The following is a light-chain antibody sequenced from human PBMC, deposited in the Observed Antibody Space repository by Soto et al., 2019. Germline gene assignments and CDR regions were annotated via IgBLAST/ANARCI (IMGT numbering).Light chain of an antibody. Sequence: QSALTQPASVSGSPRQSITISCSGTSSDVGGYNYVSWYQQHPGKVPKLMIYDVSNRPSGVSNRFSGSKSGNTASLTISGLQAEDEADYYCSSYTSSSTVGVFGTGTKLTVL. CDR1: SSDVGGYNY. J-gene: IGLJ1*01. CDR2: DVS. CDR3: SSYTSSSTVGV. V-gene: IGLV2-14*01.